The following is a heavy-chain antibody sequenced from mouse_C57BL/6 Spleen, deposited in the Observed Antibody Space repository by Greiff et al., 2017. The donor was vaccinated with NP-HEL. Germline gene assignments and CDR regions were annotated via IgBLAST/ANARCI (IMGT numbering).Heavy chain of an antibody. J-gene: IGHJ4*01. CDR2: INPYNGGT. D-gene: IGHD1-1*01. CDR1: GYTFTDYY. V-gene: IGHV1-19*01. Sequence: EVQLQQSGPVLVKPGASVKMSCKASGYTFTDYYMNWVKQSHGKSLEWIGVINPYNGGTSYNQKFKGKATLTVDKSSSTAYMELNSLTSEDSAVYYCARDNSYGSSYGAMDYWGQGTSVTVSS. CDR3: ARDNSYGSSYGAMDY.